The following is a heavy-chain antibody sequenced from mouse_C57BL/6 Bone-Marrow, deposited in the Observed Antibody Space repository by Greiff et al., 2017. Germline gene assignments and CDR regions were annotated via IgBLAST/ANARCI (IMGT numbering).Heavy chain of an antibody. CDR2: IDPSDSYT. Sequence: QVQLQQPGAELVMPGASVKLSCKASGYTFTSYWMHWVKQRPGQGLEWIGEIDPSDSYTNYNQKFKGKSTLTVDKSSSTAYMQLSSLTSEDSAVYYWAREDVVRYYVDYWGQGTTLTVSS. CDR3: AREDVVRYYVDY. V-gene: IGHV1-69*01. J-gene: IGHJ2*01. D-gene: IGHD1-1*02. CDR1: GYTFTSYW.